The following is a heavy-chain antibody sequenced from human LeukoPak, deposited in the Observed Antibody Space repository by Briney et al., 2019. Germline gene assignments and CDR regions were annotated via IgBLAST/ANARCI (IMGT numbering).Heavy chain of an antibody. D-gene: IGHD6-13*01. CDR1: GYTFTAYY. V-gene: IGHV1-2*02. CDR3: ARDEEYNSRWSHDLDP. Sequence: ASVKVSCKASGYTFTAYYMRWVRQAPGQGLEWMGWINPNSGGTNYAQNFQGRVTMTRDTSISAAYMELSRLRSDDTAVYYCARDEEYNSRWSHDLDPWGQGTLVTVSS. CDR2: INPNSGGT. J-gene: IGHJ5*02.